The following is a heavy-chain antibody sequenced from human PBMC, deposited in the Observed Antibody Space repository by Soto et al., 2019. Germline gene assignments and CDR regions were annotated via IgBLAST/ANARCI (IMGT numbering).Heavy chain of an antibody. CDR3: ADNPYYDFWSGSHAGYYGMDV. J-gene: IGHJ6*02. V-gene: IGHV1-69*01. CDR1: GGTFSSYA. D-gene: IGHD3-3*01. Sequence: QVQLVQSGAEVKKPGSSVKVSCKASGGTFSSYAISWVRQAPGQGLEWMGGIIPIFGTANYAQKFQGRVTITADESTSTAYMELSSLSSEDTAVYYCADNPYYDFWSGSHAGYYGMDVWGQGTTVTVSS. CDR2: IIPIFGTA.